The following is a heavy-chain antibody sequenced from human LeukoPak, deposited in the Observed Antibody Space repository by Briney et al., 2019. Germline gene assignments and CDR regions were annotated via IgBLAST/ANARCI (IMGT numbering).Heavy chain of an antibody. CDR1: GFTFTSYA. V-gene: IGHV3-23*01. CDR2: ISAVGST. CDR3: AKVDGYCSGGNCYPEGTWWFDP. D-gene: IGHD2-15*01. Sequence: GGSLRLSCAASGFTFTSYAMSWVRQAPGKGLEWVSGISAVGSTFYADSVKGRFTISRDNSKNTVDLQMNNLRAEDTAGYYCAKVDGYCSGGNCYPEGTWWFDPWGHGTLVTVSS. J-gene: IGHJ5*02.